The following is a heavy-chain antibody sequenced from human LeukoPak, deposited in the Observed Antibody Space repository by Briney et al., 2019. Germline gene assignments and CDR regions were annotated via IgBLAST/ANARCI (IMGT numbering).Heavy chain of an antibody. CDR3: ARDSAPRFYGDVAFDI. CDR2: ISSSSRYI. CDR1: GFTFSSYS. V-gene: IGHV3-21*01. J-gene: IGHJ3*02. Sequence: GGSLRLSCAASGFTFSSYSMNWVRQAPGKGLEWVSSISSSSRYIYYADSVKGRFTISRDNAKNSLYLQMNSLRAEDTAVYYCARDSAPRFYGDVAFDIWGQGPMVTVSS. D-gene: IGHD4-17*01.